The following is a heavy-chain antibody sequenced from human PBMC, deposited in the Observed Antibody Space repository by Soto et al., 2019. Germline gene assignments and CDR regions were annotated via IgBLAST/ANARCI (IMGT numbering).Heavy chain of an antibody. J-gene: IGHJ5*02. CDR2: IYYTGSS. CDR1: GDSVSSGSYY. V-gene: IGHV4-61*01. CDR3: ARGPLYDFWSGPPHTYFDP. Sequence: SETLSLTCIVSGDSVSSGSYYGTWIRQPPGKGLEWIGYIYYTGSSNYNPSLKSRVTISLDTSENQFSLRLSSVTAADTAVYYCARGPLYDFWSGPPHTYFDPWGQGTLVTVSS. D-gene: IGHD3-3*01.